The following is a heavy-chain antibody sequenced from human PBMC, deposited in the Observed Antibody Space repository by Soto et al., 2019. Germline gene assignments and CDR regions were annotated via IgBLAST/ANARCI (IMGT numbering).Heavy chain of an antibody. D-gene: IGHD4-17*01. J-gene: IGHJ2*01. CDR2: INPNGCIT. CDR3: ARDYGDDNWYFDL. Sequence: GASVQVSYKASGYSFINYYIHWVRQAPGQGLDWFGIINPNGCITYYAQKFRGRVTMARDTSTSTVYMDLSSLRSEDTAVYYCARDYGDDNWYFDLWGRGTLVTVSS. V-gene: IGHV1-46*01. CDR1: GYSFINYY.